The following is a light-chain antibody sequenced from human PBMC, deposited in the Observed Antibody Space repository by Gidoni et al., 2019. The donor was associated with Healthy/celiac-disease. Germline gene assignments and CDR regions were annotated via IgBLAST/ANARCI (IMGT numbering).Light chain of an antibody. Sequence: DIQMTQSPSSLSASVGDRVTITCRASQSISSYLNWYQQKPGKAPKLLIYAASSLQSGVPSRFSGSGSGTDFTLTISSLQPEDFATYYCQHCYSTPSFXGXTKVEIK. CDR1: QSISSY. V-gene: IGKV1-39*01. CDR3: QHCYSTPS. J-gene: IGKJ4*01. CDR2: AAS.